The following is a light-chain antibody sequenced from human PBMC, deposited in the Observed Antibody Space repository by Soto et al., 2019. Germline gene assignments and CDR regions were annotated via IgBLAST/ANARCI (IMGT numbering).Light chain of an antibody. CDR1: QGVGSW. CDR2: TAS. V-gene: IGKV1-12*01. CDR3: QQSNSFPLT. J-gene: IGKJ4*01. Sequence: DIQMSQSPSSVSASVGDRVTITCRASQGVGSWLAWYQQRPGKAPKLLISTASNLQSVVPSRFSGSGSGTDFTLTIDSLQPEDFATYSCQQSNSFPLTFGGGTKVEIK.